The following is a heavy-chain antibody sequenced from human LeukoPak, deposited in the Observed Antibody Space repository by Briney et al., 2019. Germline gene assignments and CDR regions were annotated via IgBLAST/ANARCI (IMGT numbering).Heavy chain of an antibody. D-gene: IGHD3-22*01. CDR3: AKPYYYDSSGYYSDAFDI. V-gene: IGHV3-9*01. J-gene: IGHJ3*02. Sequence: GRSLRLSCAASGFTFDDYAMHWVRQAPGKGLEWVSGISWNSGSIGYADPVKGRFTISRDNAKNSLYLQMNSLRAEDTALYYCAKPYYYDSSGYYSDAFDIWGQGTMVTVSS. CDR2: ISWNSGSI. CDR1: GFTFDDYA.